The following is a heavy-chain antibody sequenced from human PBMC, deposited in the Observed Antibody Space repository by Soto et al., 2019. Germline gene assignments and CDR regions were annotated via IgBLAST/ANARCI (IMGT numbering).Heavy chain of an antibody. Sequence: GGSLRLSCAASGFTVSSNYMSWVRQAPGKGLEWVSVIYSGGSTYYADSVKGRFTISRDNSKNTLYLQMNSLRAEDTAVYYCARDSPYLGELSMGAFDIWGQGTMVTVSS. CDR2: IYSGGST. CDR3: ARDSPYLGELSMGAFDI. J-gene: IGHJ3*02. CDR1: GFTVSSNY. D-gene: IGHD3-16*02. V-gene: IGHV3-66*01.